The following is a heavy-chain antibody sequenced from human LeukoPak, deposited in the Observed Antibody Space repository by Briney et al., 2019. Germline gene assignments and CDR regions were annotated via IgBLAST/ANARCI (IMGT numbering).Heavy chain of an antibody. CDR1: GFIFSDYY. Sequence: GGSLRLSCAASGFIFSDYYMSWIRQAPGKGLECISYISSSGGTIDYADSVKGRFTISRDNAKNSLYLQMNSLRAEDTAVYYCASMVVTAISPFDYWGQGTLVTVSS. CDR2: ISSSGGTI. CDR3: ASMVVTAISPFDY. V-gene: IGHV3-11*04. D-gene: IGHD2-21*02. J-gene: IGHJ4*02.